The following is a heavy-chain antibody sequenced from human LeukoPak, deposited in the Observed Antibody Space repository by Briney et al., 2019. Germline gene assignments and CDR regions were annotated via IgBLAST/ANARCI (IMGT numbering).Heavy chain of an antibody. D-gene: IGHD1-26*01. CDR3: AGGFSGADF. V-gene: IGHV3-7*04. CDR2: IKQDGSEK. CDR1: GFTFSASW. J-gene: IGHJ4*02. Sequence: PWGSLRLSCAASGFTFSASWMTWVRQAPGKGLEWVANIKQDGSEKYYVDSVKGRFTISRDNAKSSLHLQMNSLRVEDTALYYCAGGFSGADFWGQGTLVTVSS.